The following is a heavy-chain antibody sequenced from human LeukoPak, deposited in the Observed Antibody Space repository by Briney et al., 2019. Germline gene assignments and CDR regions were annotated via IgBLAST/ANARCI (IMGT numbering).Heavy chain of an antibody. Sequence: ASVKVSCKASGNTFTDYYMHWVRQAPGQGLEWMGRINANSGVTDYAQKFQGRVTMTRDASISTAYMELSSLTSDDTAMYYCARDQIYYQLLLLSFDVWGQGTMLTVSS. CDR3: ARDQIYYQLLLLSFDV. V-gene: IGHV1-2*06. CDR1: GNTFTDYY. CDR2: INANSGVT. J-gene: IGHJ3*01. D-gene: IGHD2-2*01.